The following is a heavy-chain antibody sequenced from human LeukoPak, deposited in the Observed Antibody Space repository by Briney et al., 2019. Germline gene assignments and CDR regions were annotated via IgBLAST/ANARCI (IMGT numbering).Heavy chain of an antibody. CDR3: ARRVDSYWFFDY. V-gene: IGHV5-51*01. CDR2: IYPGDSDT. J-gene: IGHJ4*02. D-gene: IGHD1-26*01. Sequence: GESLKISCKGSGYSFTNYWIGWVRQMPGKGLEWMGIIYPGDSDTRYIPSFQGQVTISADKPINTAYLQWSSLRASDTAMYYCARRVDSYWFFDYWGQGTLVTVSS. CDR1: GYSFTNYW.